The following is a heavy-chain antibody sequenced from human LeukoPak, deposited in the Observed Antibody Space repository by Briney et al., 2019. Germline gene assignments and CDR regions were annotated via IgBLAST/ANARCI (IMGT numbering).Heavy chain of an antibody. Sequence: QPGRSLRLSCAASGFTLSSYAMHWVRQAPGKGLEWVAVISYDGSNKYYADSVKGRLTISRDNSKNTLYLQMNSLRAEDTAVYYCARDTDYYDSSYYFDYWGQGTLVTVSS. J-gene: IGHJ4*02. D-gene: IGHD3-22*01. CDR3: ARDTDYYDSSYYFDY. CDR2: ISYDGSNK. V-gene: IGHV3-30-3*01. CDR1: GFTLSSYA.